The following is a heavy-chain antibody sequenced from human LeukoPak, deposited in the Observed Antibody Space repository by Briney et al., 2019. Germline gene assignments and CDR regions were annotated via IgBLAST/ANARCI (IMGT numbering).Heavy chain of an antibody. V-gene: IGHV4-59*01. Sequence: SETLSLTCTVSGGSINNYYWSWIRQPPGKGLEWIGYIYYSGSTNYNPSLKSRVTISVDTSKNQFSLTMSSVTAADTAVYYCARGALVPAAIFRAFDIWGQGTMVTVSS. CDR3: ARGALVPAAIFRAFDI. J-gene: IGHJ3*02. CDR1: GGSINNYY. CDR2: IYYSGST. D-gene: IGHD2-2*01.